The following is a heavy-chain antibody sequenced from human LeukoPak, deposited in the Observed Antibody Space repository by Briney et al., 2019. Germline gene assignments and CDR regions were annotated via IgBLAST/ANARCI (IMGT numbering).Heavy chain of an antibody. J-gene: IGHJ5*02. CDR1: GGSISSGSYY. Sequence: NPSETLSLTCTVSGGSISSGSYYWSWIRQPAGKGLEWIGRIYTSGSTNYNPSLKSRVTISVDTSKNQFSLKLTSLTAADTAVYYCARRGDYGGNYFDPWGQGTLVTVSS. CDR2: IYTSGST. D-gene: IGHD4-23*01. CDR3: ARRGDYGGNYFDP. V-gene: IGHV4-61*02.